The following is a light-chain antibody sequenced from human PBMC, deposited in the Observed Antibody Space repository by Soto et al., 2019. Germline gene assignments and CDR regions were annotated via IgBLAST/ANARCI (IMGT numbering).Light chain of an antibody. Sequence: EIVLTQSPATLSLSPGERATLSCRASQSVSNFLAWYQQRPGQAPRLLLYGASNTATGTPARFSGSGSGTEFPLTISSLEPEDSAVYYCQQRANRLTFGGGTKVEIK. CDR1: QSVSNF. CDR3: QQRANRLT. CDR2: GAS. J-gene: IGKJ4*01. V-gene: IGKV3-11*01.